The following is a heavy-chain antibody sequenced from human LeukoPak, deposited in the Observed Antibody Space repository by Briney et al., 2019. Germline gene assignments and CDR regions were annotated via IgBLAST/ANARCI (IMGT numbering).Heavy chain of an antibody. D-gene: IGHD3-3*01. CDR2: MNPNSGNT. Sequence: ASVKVSCKASGYTFTSYDINWVRQATGQGFEWMGWMNPNSGNTGYAQKFQGRVTITRNTSISTAYMELSSLRSEDTAVYYCARGTAHTIFGVVMDRNAFDIWGQGTMVTVSS. V-gene: IGHV1-8*03. J-gene: IGHJ3*02. CDR3: ARGTAHTIFGVVMDRNAFDI. CDR1: GYTFTSYD.